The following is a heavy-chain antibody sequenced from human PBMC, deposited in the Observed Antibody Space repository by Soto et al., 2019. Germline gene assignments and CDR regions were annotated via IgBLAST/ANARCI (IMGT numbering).Heavy chain of an antibody. CDR3: AREYRGDCSGGSCYFDY. J-gene: IGHJ4*02. Sequence: ASVKVSCKASGYTFTNYGIIWVRQAPGQGLEWMGWISAYNGHTNYAQKLQGRVTMTTDTSTSTAFMELRSLRSDDTAVYYCAREYRGDCSGGSCYFDYWGQGTLVTVSS. CDR2: ISAYNGHT. D-gene: IGHD2-15*01. CDR1: GYTFTNYG. V-gene: IGHV1-18*01.